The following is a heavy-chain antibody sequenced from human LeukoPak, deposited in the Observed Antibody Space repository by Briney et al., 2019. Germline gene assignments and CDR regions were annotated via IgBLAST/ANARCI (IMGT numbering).Heavy chain of an antibody. CDR3: ARDLTS. Sequence: ASVKVSCKASGYTFTSYGSIWVRQAPGQGLEWMGWIIAYNGNTDYSQNLQCRVTMATDTSTTTAYMELRSLSSDDTAAYYCARDLTSWGQGTLVTVSS. CDR2: IIAYNGNT. CDR1: GYTFTSYG. V-gene: IGHV1-18*01. J-gene: IGHJ5*02.